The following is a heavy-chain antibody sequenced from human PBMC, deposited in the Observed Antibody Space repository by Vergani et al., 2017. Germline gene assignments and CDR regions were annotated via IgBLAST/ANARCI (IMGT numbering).Heavy chain of an antibody. CDR2: IYPGDSDT. D-gene: IGHD2-2*01. CDR1: GYSFTSYW. V-gene: IGHV5-51*01. J-gene: IGHJ3*02. Sequence: EVPLVQSGAEVKKPGESLKISCKGSGYSFTSYWIGWVRQMPGKGLEWMGIIYPGDSDTRYSPSFQGQVTISADKSFSTAYLQWSSLKASDTAMYYCAGSGVVVPAAIGAFDIWGQGTMVTVSS. CDR3: AGSGVVVPAAIGAFDI.